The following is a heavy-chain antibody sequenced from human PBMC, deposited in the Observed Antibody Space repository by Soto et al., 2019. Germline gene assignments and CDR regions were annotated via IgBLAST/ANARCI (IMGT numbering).Heavy chain of an antibody. V-gene: IGHV3-64*01. CDR1: GFTFSSYS. J-gene: IGHJ4*02. CDR2: IDQSGGGT. D-gene: IGHD3-10*01. Sequence: PGGSLRLSCAASGFTFSSYSMHWVRQAPGRGLEYVSAIDQSGGGTYYANSVKGRFIISRDNSKNTLFLQMGSLISEDMAVYYCARGRDFGSGNYYNYYWGQGALVTVSS. CDR3: ARGRDFGSGNYYNYY.